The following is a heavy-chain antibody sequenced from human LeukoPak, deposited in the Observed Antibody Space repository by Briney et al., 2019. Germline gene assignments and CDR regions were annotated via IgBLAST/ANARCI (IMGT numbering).Heavy chain of an antibody. CDR2: IDPNSRGT. D-gene: IGHD6-6*01. J-gene: IGHJ4*02. Sequence: ASVKVSCKASGYTFTGYYMHWVRQAPGQGLEWMGWIDPNSRGTNDAQKFQGRVTMTRDTSISTAYMELSRLRSDDTAVYYCASGVEYSNSPGNYWGQGTLVTVSS. CDR3: ASGVEYSNSPGNY. CDR1: GYTFTGYY. V-gene: IGHV1-2*02.